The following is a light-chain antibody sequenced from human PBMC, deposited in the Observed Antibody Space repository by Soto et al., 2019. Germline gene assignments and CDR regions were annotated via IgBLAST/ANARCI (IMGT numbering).Light chain of an antibody. V-gene: IGLV2-18*02. J-gene: IGLJ1*01. CDR3: SSYTSSSTLV. CDR1: SSDAGSYNR. CDR2: EVS. Sequence: QSVLTQPPSVSGSPGQSVTISCTGTSSDAGSYNRVSWYQQPPGTAPKLMIYEVSNRPSGVPDRFSGSKSGNTASLTISGLQAEDEADYYCSSYTSSSTLVFVTGTKVTVL.